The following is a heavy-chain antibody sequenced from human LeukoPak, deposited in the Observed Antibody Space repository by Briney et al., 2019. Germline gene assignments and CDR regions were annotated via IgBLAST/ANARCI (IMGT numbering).Heavy chain of an antibody. CDR2: INHSGST. J-gene: IGHJ4*02. CDR3: ARGGYCTNGVCYTLDY. V-gene: IGHV4-34*01. CDR1: GGSFSGYY. Sequence: MSSETLSLTCAVYGGSFSGYYWSWIRQPPGKGLEWIGEINHSGSTNYNPSLKSRVTISVDTSKNQFSLKLSSVTAADTAVYYCARGGYCTNGVCYTLDYWGQGTLVTVSS. D-gene: IGHD2-8*01.